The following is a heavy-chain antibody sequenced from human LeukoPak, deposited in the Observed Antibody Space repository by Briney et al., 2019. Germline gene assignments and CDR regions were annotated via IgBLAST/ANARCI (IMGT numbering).Heavy chain of an antibody. CDR1: GGTFSSYA. CDR2: IIPIFGTA. D-gene: IGHD6-13*01. Sequence: SVKVSCKASGGTFSSYAISWVRQAPGQGLEWMGGIIPIFGTANCAQKFQGRVTITTDESTSTAYMELSSLRSEDTAVYYCARCSSCPTHDAFDIWGQGTMVTVSS. J-gene: IGHJ3*02. CDR3: ARCSSCPTHDAFDI. V-gene: IGHV1-69*05.